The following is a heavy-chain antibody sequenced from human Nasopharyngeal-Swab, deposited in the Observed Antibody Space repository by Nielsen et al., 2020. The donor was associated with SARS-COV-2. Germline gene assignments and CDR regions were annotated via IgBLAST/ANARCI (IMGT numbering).Heavy chain of an antibody. D-gene: IGHD4-23*01. CDR1: GFTFSSYW. Sequence: GESLKISCAASGFTFSSYWMHWVRQAPGKGLVWVSRINTDGSSTSYADSVKGRFTISRDNAKNTVYLQMNSLRAEDTAVYYCARGGYGNYYYYYYYIDVWGKGTTVTVSS. CDR3: ARGGYGNYYYYYYYIDV. CDR2: INTDGSST. J-gene: IGHJ6*03. V-gene: IGHV3-74*01.